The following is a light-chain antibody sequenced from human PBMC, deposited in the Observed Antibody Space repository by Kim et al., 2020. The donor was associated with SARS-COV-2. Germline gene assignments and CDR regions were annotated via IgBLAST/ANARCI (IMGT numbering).Light chain of an antibody. J-gene: IGKJ4*01. CDR3: QQYNSYSLLT. Sequence: DIQMTQSPSTLSASVGDRVTITCRASQSISSWLAWYQQKPGKAPKHLIYKASSLESGVPSRFSGSGSGTEFTLTISSLQPDDFATYYCQQYNSYSLLTFGGGTKLEI. CDR2: KAS. CDR1: QSISSW. V-gene: IGKV1-5*03.